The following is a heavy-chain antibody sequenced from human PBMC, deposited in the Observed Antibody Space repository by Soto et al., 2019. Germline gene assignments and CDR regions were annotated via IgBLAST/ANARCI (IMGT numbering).Heavy chain of an antibody. Sequence: QVQLVQSGAEVKKPGASVKVSCKASGYTFTSYDINWVRQATGQGLEWMGWMNPNSGNTGYAQKFQGRVTMTRNTSISTAYMELSSLRSEDTAVYYCARARPLAAAAPGLGYYGMDVRGQGTTVTVSS. V-gene: IGHV1-8*01. D-gene: IGHD6-13*01. J-gene: IGHJ6*02. CDR3: ARARPLAAAAPGLGYYGMDV. CDR2: MNPNSGNT. CDR1: GYTFTSYD.